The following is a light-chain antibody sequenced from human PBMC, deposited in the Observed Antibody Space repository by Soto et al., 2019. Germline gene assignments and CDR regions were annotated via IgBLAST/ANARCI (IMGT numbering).Light chain of an antibody. CDR3: SSSAGSITPYV. J-gene: IGLJ1*01. CDR2: EDI. V-gene: IGLV2-8*01. Sequence: QSALTQPPSASGSPGQSVTISCTGTSSDVGGYNYVSWYQQHPGTAPKLLIYEDIKRPSGVPDRFSASRSGNTASLTVSGLQAEDEADYYCSSSAGSITPYVFGAGTKLTVL. CDR1: SSDVGGYNY.